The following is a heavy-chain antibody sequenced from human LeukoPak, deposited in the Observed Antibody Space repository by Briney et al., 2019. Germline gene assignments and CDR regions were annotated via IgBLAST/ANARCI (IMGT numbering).Heavy chain of an antibody. V-gene: IGHV3-23*01. CDR1: GFTFSSYA. D-gene: IGHD3-22*01. J-gene: IGHJ4*02. Sequence: PGGSLRLSCAASGFTFSSYAMSWVRQAPGKGLEWVSAISGSGGSTYYADSVKGRFTISRDNSKNTLYLQMNSLRAEDTAVYYCAREGTGYYDSSGYLDYWGQGTLVTVSS. CDR2: ISGSGGST. CDR3: AREGTGYYDSSGYLDY.